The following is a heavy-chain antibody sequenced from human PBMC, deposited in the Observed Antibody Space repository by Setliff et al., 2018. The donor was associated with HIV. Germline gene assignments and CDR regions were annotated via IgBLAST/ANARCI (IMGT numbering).Heavy chain of an antibody. Sequence: SSETLSLTCTVSGGSISGYYWSWIRQPPGKGLEYIGSIFFTGNTIYNPSLKARVTLSVDMSKNQVFLRLSSVTAADTAVYYCVRGYCSSTTCYEDYYYMDVWGKGSTVTV. V-gene: IGHV4-59*01. CDR1: GGSISGYY. J-gene: IGHJ6*03. CDR3: VRGYCSSTTCYEDYYYMDV. CDR2: IFFTGNT. D-gene: IGHD2-2*01.